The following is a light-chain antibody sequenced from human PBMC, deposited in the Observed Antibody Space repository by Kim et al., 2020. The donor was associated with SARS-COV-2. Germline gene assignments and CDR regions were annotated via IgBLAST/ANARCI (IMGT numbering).Light chain of an antibody. CDR3: QQYYSHPWT. CDR1: QGISSY. J-gene: IGKJ1*01. Sequence: AIRITQSPSSLSASTGDRVTITCRASQGISSYLAWYQQKPGKAPKLLIYAASTLQSGVPSRFSGSGSGTDFTLTISCLQSEDFATYYCQQYYSHPWTFGQGTKVDIK. CDR2: AAS. V-gene: IGKV1-8*01.